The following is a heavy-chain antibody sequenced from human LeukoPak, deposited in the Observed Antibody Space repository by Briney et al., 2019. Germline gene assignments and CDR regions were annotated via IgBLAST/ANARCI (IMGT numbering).Heavy chain of an antibody. CDR1: GFSVSSNY. Sequence: GGSLRLSCAASGFSVSSNYMSRVRQAPGKRLEWVALIYSDETTYYADSVKGRFTISRDNSKSTLYLQMNSLRAEDTAVYYCARLQYNSGWYGGGYYFDHWGQGTLVTVSS. V-gene: IGHV3-53*01. D-gene: IGHD6-19*01. J-gene: IGHJ4*02. CDR2: IYSDETT. CDR3: ARLQYNSGWYGGGYYFDH.